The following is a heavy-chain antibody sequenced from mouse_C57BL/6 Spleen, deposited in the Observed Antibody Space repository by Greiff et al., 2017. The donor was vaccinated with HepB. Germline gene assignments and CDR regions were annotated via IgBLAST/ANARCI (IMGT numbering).Heavy chain of an antibody. J-gene: IGHJ2*01. CDR3: ARWGSSGPYFDY. D-gene: IGHD3-2*02. CDR1: GYTFTSYW. Sequence: VQLQQSGAELVKPGASVKMSCKASGYTFTSYWITWVKQRPGQGLEWIGDIYPGSGSTNYNEKFKSKATLTVATSSSTAYMQLSSLTYEDSAVYYCARWGSSGPYFDYWGQGTTLTVSS. V-gene: IGHV1-55*01. CDR2: IYPGSGST.